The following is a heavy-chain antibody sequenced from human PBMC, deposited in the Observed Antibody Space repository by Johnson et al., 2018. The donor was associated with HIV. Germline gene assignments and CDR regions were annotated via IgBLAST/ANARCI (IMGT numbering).Heavy chain of an antibody. D-gene: IGHD3-16*01. CDR1: GFTFSSYA. J-gene: IGHJ3*02. V-gene: IGHV3-30*04. Sequence: VQLVESGGGVVQPGRSLRLSCAASGFTFSSYAMHWVRQAPGKGLEWVAVISYDGSNKYYADSVKGRFTIPRDNSKNTVYLQMNSLRAEDTAVYYCARGSRYTYDNDDVHLLHAFDIWGQGTMVTVSS. CDR3: ARGSRYTYDNDDVHLLHAFDI. CDR2: ISYDGSNK.